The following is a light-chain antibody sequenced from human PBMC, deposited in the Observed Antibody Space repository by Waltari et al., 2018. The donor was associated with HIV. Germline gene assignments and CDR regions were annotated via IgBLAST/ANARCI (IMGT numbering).Light chain of an antibody. J-gene: IGLJ2*01. Sequence: QSALTQPPSASGSPGQSVTISCTGTSSDVGGYNYFSWSQQHPGKAPKLMIYEVSKRPSGVPDRFSGSKSGNTASLTVSGLQAEDEADYYCSSYAGSNTHVVFGGGTKLTVL. CDR3: SSYAGSNTHVV. V-gene: IGLV2-8*01. CDR1: SSDVGGYNY. CDR2: EVS.